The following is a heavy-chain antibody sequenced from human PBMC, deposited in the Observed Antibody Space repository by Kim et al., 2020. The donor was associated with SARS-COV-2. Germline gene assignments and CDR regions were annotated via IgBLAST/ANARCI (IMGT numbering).Heavy chain of an antibody. CDR2: IWHDGSGK. D-gene: IGHD3-22*01. CDR1: GFTFSSFG. CDR3: ARGVTYYDSSGYPYCFDY. Sequence: GGSLRLSCAASGFTFSSFGMHWVRQAPGKGLEWVAVIWHDGSGKIYAASVKGRFTISRDNSKNTLYLQMNSLRAEDTALYYCARGVTYYDSSGYPYCFDYWGQGTLVTVSS. V-gene: IGHV3-33*01. J-gene: IGHJ4*02.